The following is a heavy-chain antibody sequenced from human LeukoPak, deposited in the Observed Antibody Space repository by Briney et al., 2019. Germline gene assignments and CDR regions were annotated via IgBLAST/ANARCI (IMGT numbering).Heavy chain of an antibody. CDR1: GFTFSSYW. CDR3: AKDSSSWYSYFDY. D-gene: IGHD6-13*01. J-gene: IGHJ4*02. CDR2: INSDGSST. Sequence: PGGSLRLSCAASGFTFSSYWMHWVRQAPGKGLVWVSRINSDGSSTSYADSVKGRFTISRDNAKNSLYLQMNSLRAEDMALYYCAKDSSSWYSYFDYWGQGTLVTVSS. V-gene: IGHV3-74*01.